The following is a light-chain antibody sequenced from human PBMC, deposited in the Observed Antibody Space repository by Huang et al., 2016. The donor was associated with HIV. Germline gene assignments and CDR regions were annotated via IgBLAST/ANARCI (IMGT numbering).Light chain of an antibody. CDR3: QQAVSFPLT. Sequence: DIQMTQSPSSVSASVGDRISFTCRARQDINRWLAWYQQKPGKAPNLLISAASTLQGGVPSRCSGRVSGTCFTLTINNLQPEDFATYFCQQAVSFPLTFGGGTKVEIK. J-gene: IGKJ4*01. CDR1: QDINRW. CDR2: AAS. V-gene: IGKV1-12*01.